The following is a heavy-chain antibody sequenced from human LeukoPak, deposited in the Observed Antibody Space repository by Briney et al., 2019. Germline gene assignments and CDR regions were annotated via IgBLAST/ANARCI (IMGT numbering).Heavy chain of an antibody. CDR1: GDTFTEYA. Sequence: GASVKVSCKASGDTFTEYAMHWVRQAPGQRLEWMGWINAGNGATKYSQKFQGRFTITRDTSASTAYMALSSLTSEDTTIYYCARGRWSSSGWYYFGYWGQGTQVTVSS. D-gene: IGHD6-19*01. J-gene: IGHJ4*02. CDR3: ARGRWSSSGWYYFGY. V-gene: IGHV1-3*01. CDR2: INAGNGAT.